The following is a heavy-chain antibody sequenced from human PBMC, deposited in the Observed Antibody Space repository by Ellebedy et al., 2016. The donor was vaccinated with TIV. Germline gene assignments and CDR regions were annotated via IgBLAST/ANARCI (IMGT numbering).Heavy chain of an antibody. J-gene: IGHJ4*02. D-gene: IGHD1-1*01. CDR1: GFTFSNAW. V-gene: IGHV3-9*01. Sequence: SLKISXAASGFTFSNAWMSWVRQAPGKGLEWVSGISWNSGSIGYADSVKGRFTISRDNAKNSLYLQMNSLRAEDTALYYCARGTGLADGPYDYWGQGTLVTVSS. CDR3: ARGTGLADGPYDY. CDR2: ISWNSGSI.